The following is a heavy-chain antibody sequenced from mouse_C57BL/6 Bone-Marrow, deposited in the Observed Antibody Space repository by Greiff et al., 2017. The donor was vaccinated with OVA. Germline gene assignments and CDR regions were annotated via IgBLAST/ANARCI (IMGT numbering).Heavy chain of an antibody. CDR3: ARDLADYDAWFAY. J-gene: IGHJ3*01. Sequence: DVKLQESGGGLVKPGGSLKLSCAASGFTFSSYAMSWVRQTPEKRLEWVATISDGGSYTYYPDNVKGRFTISRDNAKNNLYLQMSHLKSEDTAMYYCARDLADYDAWFAYWGQGTLVTVSA. CDR2: ISDGGSYT. CDR1: GFTFSSYA. V-gene: IGHV5-4*01. D-gene: IGHD2-4*01.